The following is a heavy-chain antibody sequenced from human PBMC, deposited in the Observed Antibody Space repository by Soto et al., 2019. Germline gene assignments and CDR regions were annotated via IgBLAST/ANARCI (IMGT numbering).Heavy chain of an antibody. CDR1: GDSMSTNY. V-gene: IGHV4-59*01. J-gene: IGHJ4*03. Sequence: PSETLSLTCTVSGDSMSTNYWTWIRQPPGKGLEWIAYVHYTGSATYNPSLKSRVTISVDTSKNQISLKLSSVTAADTAVYYCARLDCSSTSCLYDFDYWGQGTTVTVSS. CDR2: VHYTGSA. D-gene: IGHD2-2*01. CDR3: ARLDCSSTSCLYDFDY.